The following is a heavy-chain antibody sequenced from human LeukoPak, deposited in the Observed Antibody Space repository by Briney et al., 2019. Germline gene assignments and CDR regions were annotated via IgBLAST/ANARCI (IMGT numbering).Heavy chain of an antibody. V-gene: IGHV3-11*06. CDR1: GFSFSDYY. CDR3: ARGGTGAFDY. Sequence: PGGSLRLSCTASGFSFSDYYMSWIRQAPGEGLEWISYISSRSTYISDADSVKGRFTISRDNAKNLLFLQMNSLRVEDTALYYCARGGTGAFDYWGQGILVTVSS. D-gene: IGHD2-8*02. CDR2: ISSRSTYI. J-gene: IGHJ4*02.